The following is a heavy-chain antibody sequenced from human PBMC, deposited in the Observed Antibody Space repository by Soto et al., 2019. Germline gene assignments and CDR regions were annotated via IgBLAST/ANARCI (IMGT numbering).Heavy chain of an antibody. D-gene: IGHD2-21*02. J-gene: IGHJ6*01. CDR3: ARDARQWAGAEAVVTANRNYPGMHV. Sequence: QVQLVQSAPEAKKPGASVRVSCKASGYTFTDYGLSWVRQAPGQGLEWMAWISVYNGKTNNAQKFQDRVTVTTAASSNTAYMALGSLRSDDTAVYFCARDARQWAGAEAVVTANRNYPGMHVWGQGTTVTVSS. CDR2: ISVYNGKT. CDR1: GYTFTDYG. V-gene: IGHV1-18*01.